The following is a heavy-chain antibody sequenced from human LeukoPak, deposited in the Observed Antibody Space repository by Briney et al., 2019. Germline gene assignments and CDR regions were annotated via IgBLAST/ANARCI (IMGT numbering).Heavy chain of an antibody. J-gene: IGHJ4*02. CDR3: ARRNY. Sequence: GGSLRLSCAASGLTVSSNYMSWVRQAPGKGLEWVSRINSDGSSTTYADSVKGRFTISRDNAKNTLYLQMNSLRAEDTAVYYCARRNYWGQGSLVTVSS. CDR2: INSDGSST. V-gene: IGHV3-74*01. CDR1: GLTVSSNY.